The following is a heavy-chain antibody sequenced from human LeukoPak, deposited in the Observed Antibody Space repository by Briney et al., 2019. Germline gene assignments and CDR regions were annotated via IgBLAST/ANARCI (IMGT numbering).Heavy chain of an antibody. V-gene: IGHV1-69*05. CDR3: AGDYDILSGYYHDAFDI. Sequence: SVKVSCKASGGTFSSYAISWVRQAPGQGLEWMGRIIPIFGTANYAQKFQGRVTITTDESTSTAYMELSSLRSEDTAVYYCAGDYDILSGYYHDAFDIWGQGTMVTVSS. CDR2: IIPIFGTA. CDR1: GGTFSSYA. D-gene: IGHD3-9*01. J-gene: IGHJ3*02.